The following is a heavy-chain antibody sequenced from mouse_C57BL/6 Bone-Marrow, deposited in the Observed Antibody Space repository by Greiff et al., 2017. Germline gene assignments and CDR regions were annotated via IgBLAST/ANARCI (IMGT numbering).Heavy chain of an antibody. CDR1: GYTFTNYW. CDR2: IYPGGGYT. Sequence: QVQLQQSGAELVRPGTSVQMSCKASGYTFTNYWIGWAKQRPGHGLEWIGDIYPGGGYTNYNEKFKCKATLTADKSSSTAYMQCSSLTSEDSAIYYCAREGYYFDYWGQGTTLTVSS. V-gene: IGHV1-63*01. CDR3: AREGYYFDY. J-gene: IGHJ2*01.